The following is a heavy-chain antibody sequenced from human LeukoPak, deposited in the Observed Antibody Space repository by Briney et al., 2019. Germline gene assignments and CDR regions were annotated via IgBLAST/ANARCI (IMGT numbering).Heavy chain of an antibody. CDR3: ATVFEH. CDR2: INEDGSGT. Sequence: GGSLRLSCAVSGFTLNSNWIHWVRQAPGQGLVWVSRINEDGSGTSYADSVKGRFTISKDDAKNTVYLQMNSLRAEDMAVYYCATVFEHWGQGTLVTVSS. J-gene: IGHJ4*02. CDR1: GFTLNSNW. V-gene: IGHV3-74*01.